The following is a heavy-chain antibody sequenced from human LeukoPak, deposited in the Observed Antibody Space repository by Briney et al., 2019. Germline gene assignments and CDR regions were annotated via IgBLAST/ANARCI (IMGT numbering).Heavy chain of an antibody. D-gene: IGHD5-18*01. Sequence: PGGSLRLSCAASGFTFSNYWINWVRQAPGKGLEWVANIKQDGSETYCVDSVKGRFTISRDNAKNSLYLQMNSLRDEDTAVYYCARGGSGYSYGKIDSWGRESWSPSPQ. CDR3: ARGGSGYSYGKIDS. CDR1: GFTFSNYW. V-gene: IGHV3-7*01. CDR2: IKQDGSET. J-gene: IGHJ4*02.